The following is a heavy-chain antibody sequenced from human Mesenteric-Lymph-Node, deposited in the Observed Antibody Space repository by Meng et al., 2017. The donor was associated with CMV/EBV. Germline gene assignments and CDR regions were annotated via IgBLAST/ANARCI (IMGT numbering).Heavy chain of an antibody. CDR3: ARGGSSGYYLDY. CDR2: ISAYNGNT. J-gene: IGHJ4*02. Sequence: CKASGYTFTSYGIRWVQQAPEQGLEWMGWISAYNGNTNYAQKLQDRVTMTTDTSTRTAYMELRSLRSDDTAVYYCARGGSSGYYLDYWGQGTLVTVSS. D-gene: IGHD3-22*01. V-gene: IGHV1-18*01. CDR1: GYTFTSYG.